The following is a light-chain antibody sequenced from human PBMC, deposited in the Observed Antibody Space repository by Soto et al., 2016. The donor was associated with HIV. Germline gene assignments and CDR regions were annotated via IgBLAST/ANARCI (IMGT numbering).Light chain of an antibody. J-gene: IGKJ4*01. Sequence: SCCSGSPGDRVTITCRATQVISNSLAWYQQKPGKAPILLVYAAFRLESGVPSRFSGSGSGTDYTLTISSLQPEDFATYYCQQYYRPPLTFGGGTKVEIK. CDR2: AAF. CDR3: QQYYRPPLT. V-gene: IGKV1-NL1*01. CDR1: QVISNS.